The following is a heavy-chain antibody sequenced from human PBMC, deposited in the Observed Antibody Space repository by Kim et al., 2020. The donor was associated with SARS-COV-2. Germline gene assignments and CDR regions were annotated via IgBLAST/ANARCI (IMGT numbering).Heavy chain of an antibody. CDR1: GGSISSYY. Sequence: SETLSLTCTVSGGSISSYYWSWIRQPPGKGLEWIGYIYYSGSTNYNPSLKSRVTISVDTSKNQFSLKLSSVTAADTAVYYCARDGGNNWFDTWGQGTLVTVSS. V-gene: IGHV4-59*01. CDR3: ARDGGNNWFDT. J-gene: IGHJ5*02. CDR2: IYYSGST.